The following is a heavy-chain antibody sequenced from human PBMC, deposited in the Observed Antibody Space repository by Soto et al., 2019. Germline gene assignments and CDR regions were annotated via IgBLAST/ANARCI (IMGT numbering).Heavy chain of an antibody. D-gene: IGHD6-6*01. J-gene: IGHJ6*02. CDR1: GYTFTGYY. Sequence: ASVKVSCKASGYTFTGYYMHWVRQAPGQGLEWMGWINPNSGGTNYAQKFQGWVTMTRDTSISTAYMELSRLRSDDTAVYYCARSPSIAVGYYYYYGMDVWGQGTTVTVSS. CDR2: INPNSGGT. V-gene: IGHV1-2*04. CDR3: ARSPSIAVGYYYYYGMDV.